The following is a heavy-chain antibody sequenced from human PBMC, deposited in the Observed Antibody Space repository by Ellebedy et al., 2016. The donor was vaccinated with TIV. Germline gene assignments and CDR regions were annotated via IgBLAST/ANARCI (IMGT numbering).Heavy chain of an antibody. CDR1: GYSFTSYW. CDR2: IYPGDSDT. CDR3: ARSGIQLWRDAFDI. J-gene: IGHJ3*02. Sequence: KVSCXGSGYSFTSYWIGWVRQMPGKGLEWMGIIYPGDSDTRYSPSFQGQVTISADKSISTAYLQWSSLKASDTAMYYCARSGIQLWRDAFDIWGQGTMVTVSS. V-gene: IGHV5-51*01. D-gene: IGHD5-18*01.